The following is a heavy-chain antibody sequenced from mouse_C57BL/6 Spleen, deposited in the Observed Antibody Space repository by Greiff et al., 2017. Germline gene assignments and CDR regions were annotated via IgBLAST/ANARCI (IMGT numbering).Heavy chain of an antibody. CDR1: GFSLTSYG. V-gene: IGHV2-2*01. CDR3: ARKNENWYFDV. J-gene: IGHJ1*03. Sequence: QVQLKESGPGLVQPSQSLSITCTVSGFSLTSYGVHWVRQSPGKGLEWLGVRWSGGSTDYNAAFISRLSISKYNSKSQVFLKMNSLQADDTAIYYCARKNENWYFDVWGTGTTVTVSS. CDR2: RWSGGST.